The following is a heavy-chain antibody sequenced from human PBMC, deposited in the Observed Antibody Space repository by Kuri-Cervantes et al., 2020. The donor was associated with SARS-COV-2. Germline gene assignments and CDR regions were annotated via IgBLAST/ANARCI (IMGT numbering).Heavy chain of an antibody. CDR2: THYSGST. J-gene: IGHJ4*02. V-gene: IGHV4-59*08. CDR1: GGFISMYY. Sequence: SETLSLTCTVSGGFISMYYWSWIRQPPGKGLEWIGYTHYSGSTNSNPSLKGRVTISLDTTKSLVSLKLTSVTAADTAVYFCARHPRLEASRNYYFDYWGQGILVTVSS. CDR3: ARHPRLEASRNYYFDY.